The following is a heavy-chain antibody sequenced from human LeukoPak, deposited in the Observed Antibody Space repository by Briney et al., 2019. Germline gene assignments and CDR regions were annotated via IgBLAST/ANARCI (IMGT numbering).Heavy chain of an antibody. CDR1: GFTFSSYA. V-gene: IGHV3-23*01. D-gene: IGHD2-15*01. J-gene: IGHJ4*02. Sequence: GGSLRLSCAASGFTFSSYAMSWVRQAPGKGLEWVSAISGSGGSTYYADSVKGRFTISRDNSKNTLYLQMNSLRAEDTAVYYCAKSASLGYYSDGSCYFDYWGQGTLVTVSS. CDR3: AKSASLGYYSDGSCYFDY. CDR2: ISGSGGST.